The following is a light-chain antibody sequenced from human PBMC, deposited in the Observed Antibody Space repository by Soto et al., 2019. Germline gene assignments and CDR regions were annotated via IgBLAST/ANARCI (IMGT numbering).Light chain of an antibody. CDR1: QSVSSTY. J-gene: IGKJ1*01. CDR3: QQDYNLPWT. V-gene: IGKV3D-7*01. CDR2: GAS. Sequence: EIVLTQSPATLSLSPGERATLSCRASQSVSSTYLSWYQQKTGQAPRLLIYGASTRATGIPARFSGIGSGTDFTLTLSSLQPEDFSVYYCQQDYNLPWTFGQGTKVDIK.